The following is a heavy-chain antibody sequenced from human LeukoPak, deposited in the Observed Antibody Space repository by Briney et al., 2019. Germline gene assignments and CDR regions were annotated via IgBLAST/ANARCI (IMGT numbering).Heavy chain of an antibody. Sequence: SETLSLTCAVSGGSISSGGYSWSWIRQPPGKGLEWIGYIYYSGSTYYNPSLKSRVTISVDTSKNQFSLKLSSVTAADTAVYYCASLLLGHDSGNFDYWGRGTLVTVSS. CDR2: IYYSGST. J-gene: IGHJ4*02. D-gene: IGHD3-22*01. CDR1: GGSISSGGYS. CDR3: ASLLLGHDSGNFDY. V-gene: IGHV4-31*11.